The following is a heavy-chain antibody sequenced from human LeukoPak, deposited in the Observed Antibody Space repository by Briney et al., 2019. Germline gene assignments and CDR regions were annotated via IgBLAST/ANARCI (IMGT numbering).Heavy chain of an antibody. CDR3: AREPIYDSSGYFDY. CDR1: GYTFTSYG. Sequence: GASVKVSCKASGYTFTSYGISWVRQAPGQGLEWMGWISAYNGNTNYAQKLQGRVTITADESTSTAYMELSSLRSEDTAVYYCAREPIYDSSGYFDYWGQGTLVTVSS. V-gene: IGHV1-18*01. CDR2: ISAYNGNT. D-gene: IGHD3-22*01. J-gene: IGHJ4*02.